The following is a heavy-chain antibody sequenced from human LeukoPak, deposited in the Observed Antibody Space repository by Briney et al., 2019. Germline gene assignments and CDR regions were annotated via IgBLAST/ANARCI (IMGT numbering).Heavy chain of an antibody. CDR1: GGSLSSRDFY. CDR3: ARGKLRSSPGVDY. Sequence: SETLSLTCTVSGGSLSSRDFYWGWIRRPPGKGLEWIGSIYYSGSTYYNPSLKSRVTISVDTSKNQFSLKLSSVTAADTAVYYCARGKLRSSPGVDYWGQGTLVTVSS. CDR2: IYYSGST. D-gene: IGHD6-6*01. J-gene: IGHJ4*02. V-gene: IGHV4-39*07.